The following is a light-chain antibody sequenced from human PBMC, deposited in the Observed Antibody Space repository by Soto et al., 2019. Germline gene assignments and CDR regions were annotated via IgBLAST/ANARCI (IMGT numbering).Light chain of an antibody. CDR2: SHD. CDR3: AAWDDSLNAWV. CDR1: RSNVGRNS. J-gene: IGLJ3*02. Sequence: QSVLTQPPSASQTPGQRVTISCSGSRSNVGRNSVSWYQHVPGTAPKLLIYSHDQRPSGVPDRISASRSGTAASLAISGLRSEDEAFYYCAAWDDSLNAWVFGGGTQLTVL. V-gene: IGLV1-44*01.